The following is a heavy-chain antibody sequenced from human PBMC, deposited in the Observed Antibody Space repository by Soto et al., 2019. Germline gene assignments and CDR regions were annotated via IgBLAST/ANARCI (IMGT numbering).Heavy chain of an antibody. Sequence: EVQLVESGGGLVQPGGSLRLSCAASGFTFSGFTMNWVRQAPGRGLEGVSYISRRGETIYYADSVKGRFTISRDNAENSLYLQMNSLRDEDTAVYYCASRNLADCSGTSCLYYFDYWGQGTLVTVSS. J-gene: IGHJ4*02. CDR2: ISRRGETI. D-gene: IGHD2-2*01. V-gene: IGHV3-48*02. CDR3: ASRNLADCSGTSCLYYFDY. CDR1: GFTFSGFT.